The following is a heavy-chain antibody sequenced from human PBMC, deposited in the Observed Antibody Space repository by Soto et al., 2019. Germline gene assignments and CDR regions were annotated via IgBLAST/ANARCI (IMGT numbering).Heavy chain of an antibody. CDR2: IAPIFGTT. J-gene: IGHJ6*02. Sequence: QVQLVQSGAEVKKPGSSVKVSCKTSGGTFDNSVLSWVRQAPGQGLEWMGGIAPIFGTTTYAQKFQGRVTITADESTSTAYMEPTSLRFEDTAVYFCASPPSITHDSSYGMDVWGQGTTVTVSS. D-gene: IGHD6-6*01. CDR3: ASPPSITHDSSYGMDV. CDR1: GGTFDNSV. V-gene: IGHV1-69*12.